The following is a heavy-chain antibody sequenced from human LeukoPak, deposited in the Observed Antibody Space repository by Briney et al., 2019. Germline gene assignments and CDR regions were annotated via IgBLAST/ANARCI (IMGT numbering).Heavy chain of an antibody. J-gene: IGHJ6*02. CDR3: GSEDYYYYGMDV. CDR1: GGSISSGDYY. CDR2: IYYSGST. V-gene: IGHV4-30-4*01. Sequence: PSETLSLTCTVSGGSISSGDYYWSWIRQPPGKGLEWIGYIYYSGSTYYNPSLKSRVTISVDTSKNQFSLKLSSVTAADTVVYYCGSEDYYYYGMDVWGQGTTVTVSS.